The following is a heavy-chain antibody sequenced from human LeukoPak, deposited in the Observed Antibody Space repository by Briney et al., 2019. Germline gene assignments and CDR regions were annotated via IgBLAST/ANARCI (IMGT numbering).Heavy chain of an antibody. J-gene: IGHJ4*02. V-gene: IGHV4-59*12. CDR1: GGSISSYY. CDR2: IYYSGST. D-gene: IGHD2-2*01. Sequence: PSETLSLTCTVSGGSISSYYWSWIRQPPGKGLEWIGYIYYSGSTNYNPSLKSRVTISVDTSKNQFSLKLSSVTAADTAVYYCARAGQGGYRLDYWGQGTLVTVSS. CDR3: ARAGQGGYRLDY.